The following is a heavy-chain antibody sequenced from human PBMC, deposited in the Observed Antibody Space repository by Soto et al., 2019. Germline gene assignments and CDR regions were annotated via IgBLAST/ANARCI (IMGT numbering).Heavy chain of an antibody. Sequence: LRLSCAASGFTFSSYEMNWVRQAPGKGLEWVSYISSSGSTIYYADSVKGRFTISRDNAKNSLYLQMNSLRAEDTAVYYCARDRLQYYDSSGYTYYYYYGMDVWGQGTTVTVSS. CDR1: GFTFSSYE. V-gene: IGHV3-48*03. D-gene: IGHD3-22*01. CDR2: ISSSGSTI. CDR3: ARDRLQYYDSSGYTYYYYYGMDV. J-gene: IGHJ6*02.